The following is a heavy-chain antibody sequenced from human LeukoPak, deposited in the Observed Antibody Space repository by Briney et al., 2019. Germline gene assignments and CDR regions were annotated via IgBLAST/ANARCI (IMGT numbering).Heavy chain of an antibody. CDR2: ISYDGSNK. V-gene: IGHV3-30*03. CDR1: GFTFSSYG. CDR3: AREGSGDRRGYYFDY. Sequence: GGSLRLSCAASGFTFSSYGMHWVRQAPGKGLEWVAVISYDGSNKYYADSVKGRFTISRDNAKNSLYLQMNSLRAEDTAVYYCAREGSGDRRGYYFDYWGQGTLVTVSS. D-gene: IGHD6-19*01. J-gene: IGHJ4*02.